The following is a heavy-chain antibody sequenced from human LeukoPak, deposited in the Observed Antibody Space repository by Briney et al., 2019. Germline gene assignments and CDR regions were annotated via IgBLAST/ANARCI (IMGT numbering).Heavy chain of an antibody. V-gene: IGHV3-30-3*02. D-gene: IGHD6-19*01. Sequence: VAGISYDGNNPYYADSVKGRFTVSRDNSKNTLDLHMNSLRGEDTALYYCAKDQKWLDTRGTIDYWGQGTLVTVSS. CDR2: ISYDGNNP. CDR3: AKDQKWLDTRGTIDY. J-gene: IGHJ4*02.